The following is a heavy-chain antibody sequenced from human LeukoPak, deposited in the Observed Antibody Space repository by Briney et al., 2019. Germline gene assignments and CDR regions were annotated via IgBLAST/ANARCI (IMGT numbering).Heavy chain of an antibody. Sequence: ASVKVSCKASGYTFSTSGINWVRQAPGQGLEWMGWIGGSNDNTNYAQKFQERVTMTTGTSTTTAYMELRSLRSDDTAVYYCARGGSGTYLYSTFDPWGQGTLVTVSS. D-gene: IGHD3-10*01. CDR3: ARGGSGTYLYSTFDP. V-gene: IGHV1-18*04. CDR2: IGGSNDNT. J-gene: IGHJ5*02. CDR1: GYTFSTSG.